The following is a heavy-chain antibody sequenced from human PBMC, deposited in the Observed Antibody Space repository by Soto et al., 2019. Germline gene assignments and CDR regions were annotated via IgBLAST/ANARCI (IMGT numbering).Heavy chain of an antibody. Sequence: QVQLVQSGAEVKKPGASVKVSCKASGYTFTSYGISWVRQAPGQGLEWMGWISAYNGNTNYAQKLQGRVTMTTDTSKSTAYMELRSLRSDDTAVYYCAREVSPFNYYDSSGSDDIDAFDIWGQGTMVTVSS. CDR2: ISAYNGNT. J-gene: IGHJ3*02. CDR1: GYTFTSYG. V-gene: IGHV1-18*01. CDR3: AREVSPFNYYDSSGSDDIDAFDI. D-gene: IGHD3-22*01.